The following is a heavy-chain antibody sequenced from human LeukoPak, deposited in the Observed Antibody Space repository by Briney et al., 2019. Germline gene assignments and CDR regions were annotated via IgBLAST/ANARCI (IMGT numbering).Heavy chain of an antibody. CDR1: GYTFTSYD. Sequence: GASVKFSCKASGYTFTSYDINWVRQATGQGLEWMGWMNPNSGNTGYAQKFQGRVTMTRNTSISTAYMELSSLRSEDTAVYYCARGSIAVANYYYYGMDVWGQGTTVTVSS. V-gene: IGHV1-8*01. CDR3: ARGSIAVANYYYYGMDV. D-gene: IGHD6-19*01. CDR2: MNPNSGNT. J-gene: IGHJ6*02.